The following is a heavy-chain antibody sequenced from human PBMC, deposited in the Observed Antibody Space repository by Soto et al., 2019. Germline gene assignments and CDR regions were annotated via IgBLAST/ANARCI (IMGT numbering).Heavy chain of an antibody. CDR1: GGSISSGGYY. V-gene: IGHV4-31*03. CDR3: ARVWPFGVVITFDY. D-gene: IGHD3-3*01. CDR2: IYYSGST. Sequence: SETLSLTCTVSGGSISSGGYYWSWIRQHPGKDLEWIGYIYYSGSTYYNPSLKSRVTISVDTSKNQFSLKLSSVTAADTAVYYCARVWPFGVVITFDYWGQGTLVTVSS. J-gene: IGHJ4*02.